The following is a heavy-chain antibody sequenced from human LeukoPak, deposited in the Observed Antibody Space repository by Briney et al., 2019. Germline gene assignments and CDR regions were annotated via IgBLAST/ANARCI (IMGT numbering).Heavy chain of an antibody. J-gene: IGHJ3*02. CDR3: AKDLSIFGVVMGSAFDI. Sequence: PGGSLRLSCAASGFTFSSYGMHRVRQAPGKGLEWVAVISYDGSNKYYADSVKGRFTISRDNSKNTLYLQMNSLRAEDTAVYYCAKDLSIFGVVMGSAFDIWGQGTMVTVSS. V-gene: IGHV3-30*18. D-gene: IGHD3-3*01. CDR2: ISYDGSNK. CDR1: GFTFSSYG.